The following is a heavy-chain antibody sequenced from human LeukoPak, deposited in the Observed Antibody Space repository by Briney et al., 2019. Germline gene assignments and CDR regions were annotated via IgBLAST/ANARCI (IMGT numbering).Heavy chain of an antibody. D-gene: IGHD2-2*01. CDR3: ARDNFLYCSSTTCHFDY. Sequence: ASVKVSCKASGYTFTDYYMHWVRQAPGQGLEWMGWINPNDGDTNYAQKLQGRVTMTRDTSISTAHMEVSRLRSDDTAVYYCARDNFLYCSSTTCHFDYWGQGTLVTVSS. CDR1: GYTFTDYY. J-gene: IGHJ4*02. CDR2: INPNDGDT. V-gene: IGHV1-2*02.